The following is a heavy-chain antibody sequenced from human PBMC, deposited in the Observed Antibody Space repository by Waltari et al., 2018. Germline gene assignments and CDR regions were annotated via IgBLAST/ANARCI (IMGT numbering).Heavy chain of an antibody. V-gene: IGHV3-23*01. CDR3: AKDHYYDSSGYYSHFDY. Sequence: EVQPLESGGGLVQPGGSLRLPCAASGFSFSSHAMRCVRLGPGRGLEWVSAISGSGGSTDYAGSVKGRFTISRDNSKNTLYLEMNSLRAEETAVYDCAKDHYYDSSGYYSHFDYWGQGTLVTVSS. D-gene: IGHD3-22*01. J-gene: IGHJ4*02. CDR1: GFSFSSHA. CDR2: ISGSGGST.